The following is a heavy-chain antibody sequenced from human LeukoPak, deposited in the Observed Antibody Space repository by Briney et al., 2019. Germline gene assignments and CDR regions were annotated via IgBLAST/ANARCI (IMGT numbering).Heavy chain of an antibody. Sequence: GGSLRLSCAASGFTFGSYAMSWVRQAPGKGLEWVSGISTSGGTTSYAESVKGRFTVSRDKPRNTLYMEMSSLRDEDTALYYCAVMHRYYDGSGYWVQWGQGTLVTVSS. V-gene: IGHV3-23*01. CDR3: AVMHRYYDGSGYWVQ. CDR1: GFTFGSYA. J-gene: IGHJ4*02. CDR2: ISTSGGTT. D-gene: IGHD3-22*01.